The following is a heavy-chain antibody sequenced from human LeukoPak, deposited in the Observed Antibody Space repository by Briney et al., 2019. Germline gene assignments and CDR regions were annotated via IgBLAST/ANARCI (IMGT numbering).Heavy chain of an antibody. Sequence: SETLSLTCAVSGVSFDDYHWSWVRQTPGKGLEWIGEINHSGYTNDSPSLKSRVTLSIDTSRKQFSLNLRSVTVADAGIYYCTRMTAGHDYWGQGTLVTVSS. CDR1: GVSFDDYH. CDR2: INHSGYT. CDR3: TRMTAGHDY. V-gene: IGHV4-34*01. D-gene: IGHD2-21*02. J-gene: IGHJ4*02.